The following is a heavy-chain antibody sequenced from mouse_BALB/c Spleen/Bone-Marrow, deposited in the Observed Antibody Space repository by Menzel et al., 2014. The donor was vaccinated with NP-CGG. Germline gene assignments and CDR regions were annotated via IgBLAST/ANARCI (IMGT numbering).Heavy chain of an antibody. CDR3: ARGGYGSSYDAMDY. Sequence: EVKLMESGPGLVKPSQSLSLTCSVTGYSITSAYYWNWIRQSPGNKLEWMGYISFDGSNYYNPSLKNRISITRDTSKSQFFLRLNSVTTEDTATYYCARGGYGSSYDAMDYWGQGTSVTVSS. CDR1: GYSITSAYY. D-gene: IGHD1-1*01. CDR2: ISFDGSN. J-gene: IGHJ4*01. V-gene: IGHV3-6*02.